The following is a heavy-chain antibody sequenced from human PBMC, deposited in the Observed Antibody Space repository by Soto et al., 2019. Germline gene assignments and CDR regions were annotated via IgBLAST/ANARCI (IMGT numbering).Heavy chain of an antibody. D-gene: IGHD4-17*01. J-gene: IGHJ2*01. CDR1: GGTFSSYA. Sequence: QVQLVQSGAEVKKPGSSVKVSCKASGGTFSSYAISWVRQAPGQGLECMGGITPLFGTANYAQKFQGRVTITADESTSTAYMELSSLRSEDTAVYYCARVSSPGIDYGDYNPYWYFDLWGRGNLVTVSS. CDR2: ITPLFGTA. CDR3: ARVSSPGIDYGDYNPYWYFDL. V-gene: IGHV1-69*01.